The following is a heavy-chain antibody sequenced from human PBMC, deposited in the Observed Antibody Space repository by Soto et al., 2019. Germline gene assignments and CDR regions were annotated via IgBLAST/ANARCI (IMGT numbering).Heavy chain of an antibody. D-gene: IGHD3-22*01. V-gene: IGHV1-69*13. CDR3: ARENYYDSIGYFLDS. J-gene: IGHJ4*02. Sequence: ASVKVSCKASGGTFSSYAISWVRQAPGQGLEWMGGIIPIFGTANYAQKFQGRVTITADESTSTAYMELSSLRSEDTAVYYCARENYYDSIGYFLDSWGQGTLVTVSS. CDR1: GGTFSSYA. CDR2: IIPIFGTA.